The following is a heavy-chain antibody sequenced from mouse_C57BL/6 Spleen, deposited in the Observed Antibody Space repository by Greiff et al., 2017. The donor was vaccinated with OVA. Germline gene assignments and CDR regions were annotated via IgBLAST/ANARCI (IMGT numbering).Heavy chain of an antibody. Sequence: QVQLQQPGAELVKPGASVKLSCKASGYTFTSYWMHWVKQRPGQGLEWIGMIHPNSGSTNYNEKFKSKATLTVDKSSSTAYMQLSSLTSEDSAVYYCARWAASYAMDYWGQGTSVTVSS. CDR2: IHPNSGST. CDR3: ARWAASYAMDY. CDR1: GYTFTSYW. D-gene: IGHD1-2*01. V-gene: IGHV1-64*01. J-gene: IGHJ4*01.